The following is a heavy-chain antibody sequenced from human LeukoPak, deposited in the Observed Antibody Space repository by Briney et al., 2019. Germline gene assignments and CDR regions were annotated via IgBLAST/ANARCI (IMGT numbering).Heavy chain of an antibody. CDR1: GFTFGDYA. V-gene: IGHV3-49*03. J-gene: IGHJ4*02. CDR3: AKDIDSSGYVPDDY. D-gene: IGHD3-22*01. Sequence: GGSLRLSCTASGFTFGDYAMSWFRQAPGKGLEWVGFIRSKAYGGTTEYAASVKGRFTISRDDSKSIAYLQMNSLKTEDTAVYYCAKDIDSSGYVPDDYWGQGTLVTVSS. CDR2: IRSKAYGGTT.